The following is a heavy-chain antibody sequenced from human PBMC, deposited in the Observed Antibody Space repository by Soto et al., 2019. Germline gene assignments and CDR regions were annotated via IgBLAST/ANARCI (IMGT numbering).Heavy chain of an antibody. CDR3: ARGSMATLYFDY. CDR1: GDSIDSSHDY. CDR2: IHHSGST. Sequence: PSETLSLTCTVSGDSIDSSHDYWNWIRQHPEKGLEWIGYIHHSGSTYYNPSLKSRLAISVDTSRNQFSLKVSSVTAADTAVYYCARGSMATLYFDYWGQGALVTVSS. D-gene: IGHD3-10*01. J-gene: IGHJ4*02. V-gene: IGHV4-31*03.